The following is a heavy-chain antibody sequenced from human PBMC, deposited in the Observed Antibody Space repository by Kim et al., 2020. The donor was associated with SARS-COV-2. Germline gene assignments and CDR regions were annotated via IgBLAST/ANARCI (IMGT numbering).Heavy chain of an antibody. D-gene: IGHD3-16*02. CDR1: GFTFSDYA. V-gene: IGHV3-23*01. CDR2: VIAGGVST. CDR3: VKDPSRSPPFFFDF. Sequence: GGSLRLSCAASGFTFSDYAMSWVRQAPGKGLEWVSTVIAGGVSTYYAGSVKGRFTISRDNSKNTLYLQMTSLRVEDTALYYCVKDPSRSPPFFFDFWGQGTLVTVSS. J-gene: IGHJ4*02.